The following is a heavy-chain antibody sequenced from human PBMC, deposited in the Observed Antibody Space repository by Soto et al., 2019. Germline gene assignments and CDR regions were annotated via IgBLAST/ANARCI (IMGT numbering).Heavy chain of an antibody. CDR3: ASYHFDY. J-gene: IGHJ4*02. D-gene: IGHD2-2*01. V-gene: IGHV6-1*01. Sequence: PSQTLSLTCAISGDNVSRNSAAWHWIRQSPSRGLEWLGKTYYRSKWYNDYAVTVKSRITINPDTSKNQFSLQLNSVTPEDTAIYYCASYHFDYWGQGTLVTVSS. CDR1: GDNVSRNSAA. CDR2: TYYRSKWYN.